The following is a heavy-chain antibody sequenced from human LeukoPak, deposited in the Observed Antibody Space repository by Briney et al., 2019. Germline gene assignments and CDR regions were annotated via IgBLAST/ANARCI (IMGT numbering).Heavy chain of an antibody. CDR1: GYTFTGYY. CDR3: ARAPLSSGEPRDAFDI. J-gene: IGHJ3*02. V-gene: IGHV1-2*02. Sequence: GASVKVSCKASGYTFTGYYMHWVRQAPGQGLEWMGWINPNSGGTNYAQKFQGRVTMTRDTSISTAYIELSRLRSDDTAVYYCARAPLSSGEPRDAFDIWGQGTMVTVSS. CDR2: INPNSGGT. D-gene: IGHD3-16*01.